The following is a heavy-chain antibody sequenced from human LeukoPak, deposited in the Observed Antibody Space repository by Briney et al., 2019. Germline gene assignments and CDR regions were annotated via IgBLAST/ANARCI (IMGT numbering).Heavy chain of an antibody. Sequence: GAAVKVSCKASGGTFSSYAISWVRQAPGQGLEWMGGIILIFGTANYAQKFQGRVTITADESTSTAYMELSSLRSEDTAVYYCARDRRQDIVVVVAARNWFDPWGQGTLVTVSS. CDR1: GGTFSSYA. V-gene: IGHV1-69*13. CDR3: ARDRRQDIVVVVAARNWFDP. J-gene: IGHJ5*02. CDR2: IILIFGTA. D-gene: IGHD2-15*01.